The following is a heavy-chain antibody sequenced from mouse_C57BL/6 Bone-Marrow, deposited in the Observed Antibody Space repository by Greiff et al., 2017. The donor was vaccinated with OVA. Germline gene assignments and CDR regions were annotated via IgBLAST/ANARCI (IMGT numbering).Heavy chain of an antibody. Sequence: VQLQQPGAELVKPGASVKLSCKASGYTFTSYWMQWVKQRPGQGLEWIGEIDPSDSNTNYNQKFKGKATLTVDTSSSTAYMQLSSLASEDSAVYYCARERGYYGDWGQGTLVTVSA. V-gene: IGHV1-50*01. CDR3: ARERGYYGD. CDR2: IDPSDSNT. J-gene: IGHJ3*01. CDR1: GYTFTSYW. D-gene: IGHD2-1*01.